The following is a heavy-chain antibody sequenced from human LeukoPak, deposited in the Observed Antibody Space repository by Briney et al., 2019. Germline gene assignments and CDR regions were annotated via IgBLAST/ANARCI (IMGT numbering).Heavy chain of an antibody. CDR3: AKLYAGGSGSYYLDAFDI. V-gene: IGHV3-30*18. J-gene: IGHJ3*02. CDR1: GFTLSSYG. CDR2: ISYDGSNK. D-gene: IGHD3-10*01. Sequence: PGGSLRLSCAASGFTLSSYGMHWVRQAPGKGLGGVAIISYDGSNKYYADSVKGRFTISRDNSKNTLYLQMNSLRAEDTAVYYCAKLYAGGSGSYYLDAFDIWGQGTMVTVSS.